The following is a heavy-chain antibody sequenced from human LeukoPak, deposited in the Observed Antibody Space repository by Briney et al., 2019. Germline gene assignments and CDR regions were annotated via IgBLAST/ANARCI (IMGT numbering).Heavy chain of an antibody. CDR2: IYSGGST. CDR1: GFTVSSNY. Sequence: GGSLRLSCAASGFTVSSNYMSWVRQAPGKGLEWVSVIYSGGSTYYADSVKGRFTISRDNSKNTLYLQMNSLRAEDTAVYYCARAVPGYGGNSRNYYGMDVWGQGTTVTVSS. D-gene: IGHD4-23*01. V-gene: IGHV3-66*01. J-gene: IGHJ6*02. CDR3: ARAVPGYGGNSRNYYGMDV.